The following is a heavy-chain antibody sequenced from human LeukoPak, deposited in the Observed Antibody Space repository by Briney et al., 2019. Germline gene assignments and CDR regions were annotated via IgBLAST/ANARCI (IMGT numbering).Heavy chain of an antibody. D-gene: IGHD3-10*01. J-gene: IGHJ4*02. CDR1: GFTFSSYA. CDR2: ISGSSSSSSTI. CDR3: ARISGTTPRY. V-gene: IGHV3-48*01. Sequence: GGSLRLSCAASGFTFSSYAMSWVRQPPGKGLEWVSYISGSSSSSSTIYYADSVKGRFTISRDNAKNSLYLQMNSLRAEDTAVYYCARISGTTPRYWGQGTLVTVSS.